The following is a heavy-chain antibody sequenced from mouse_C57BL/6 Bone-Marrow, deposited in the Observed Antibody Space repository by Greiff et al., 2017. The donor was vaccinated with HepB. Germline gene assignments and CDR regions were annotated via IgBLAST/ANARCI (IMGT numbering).Heavy chain of an antibody. CDR3: ASGHYYYGSSLDY. D-gene: IGHD1-1*01. CDR2: IYPGSGST. Sequence: QVQLQQSGAELVKPGASVKMSCKASGYTFTSYWITWVKQRPGQGLEWIGDIYPGSGSTNYNEKFKSKATLTVDTSSSTAYMQLSSLTSEDSAVYYCASGHYYYGSSLDYWGQGTTLTVSS. V-gene: IGHV1-55*01. CDR1: GYTFTSYW. J-gene: IGHJ2*01.